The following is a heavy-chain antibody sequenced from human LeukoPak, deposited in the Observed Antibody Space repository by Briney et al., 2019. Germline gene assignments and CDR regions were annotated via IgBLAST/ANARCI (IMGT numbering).Heavy chain of an antibody. CDR3: GLETYYYDSSGFELDYFDY. CDR2: ISNSGST. Sequence: SETLSLTCTVSGGSVSSGGYFWGWIRQPPGKGLEWIASISNSGSTYDNPSLRSRVTIFVDTSKNQFSLKLSSVTAADTAVYYCGLETYYYDSSGFELDYFDYWGQGTLVTVSS. V-gene: IGHV4-39*07. CDR1: GGSVSSGGYF. J-gene: IGHJ4*02. D-gene: IGHD3-22*01.